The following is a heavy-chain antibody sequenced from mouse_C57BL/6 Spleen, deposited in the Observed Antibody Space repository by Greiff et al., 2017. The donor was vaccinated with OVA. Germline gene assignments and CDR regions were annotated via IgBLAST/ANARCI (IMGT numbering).Heavy chain of an antibody. J-gene: IGHJ2*01. D-gene: IGHD1-1*01. CDR1: GYAFSSSW. V-gene: IGHV1-82*01. CDR2: IYPGDGDT. CDR3: ARGYYGSSYPYYFDY. Sequence: QVQLQQSGPELVKPGASVKISCKASGYAFSSSWMNWVKQRPGKGLEWIGRIYPGDGDTNYNGKFKGKATLTADKSSSTAYMQLSSLTSEDSAVYFCARGYYGSSYPYYFDYWGQGTTLTVSS.